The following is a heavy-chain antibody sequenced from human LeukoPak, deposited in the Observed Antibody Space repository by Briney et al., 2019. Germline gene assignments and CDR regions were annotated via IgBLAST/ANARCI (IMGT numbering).Heavy chain of an antibody. CDR3: ARLRYHPERWLRNYRPSDAFDI. CDR1: GDSVSNNIAA. CDR2: TYYRSKWYN. Sequence: SQTLSLTCAISGDSVSNNIAAWNWIRQSPSRGLEWLGRTYYRSKWYNDYAASVKSRITINPDTSKNQFSLQVNSVTPEDTAVYYCARLRYHPERWLRNYRPSDAFDIWGQGTMVTVSS. D-gene: IGHD5-24*01. V-gene: IGHV6-1*01. J-gene: IGHJ3*02.